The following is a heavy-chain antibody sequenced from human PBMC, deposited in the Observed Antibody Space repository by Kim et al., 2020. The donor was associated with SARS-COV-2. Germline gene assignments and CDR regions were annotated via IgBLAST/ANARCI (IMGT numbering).Heavy chain of an antibody. J-gene: IGHJ4*02. D-gene: IGHD6-13*01. Sequence: KFQGRVTITRDTSASTAYMELSSLRSEDTAVYYCARDLCLIAAAGDGFDYWGQGTLVTVSS. V-gene: IGHV1-3*01. CDR3: ARDLCLIAAAGDGFDY.